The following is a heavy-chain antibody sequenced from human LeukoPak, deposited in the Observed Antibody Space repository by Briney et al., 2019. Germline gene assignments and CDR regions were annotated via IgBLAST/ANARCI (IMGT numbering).Heavy chain of an antibody. CDR2: ISTSGSTI. D-gene: IGHD3-10*01. J-gene: IGHJ4*02. CDR3: ARSGGYFDY. CDR1: GFTFSTYE. Sequence: PGGSLRLSCGVSGFTFSTYEMNWVRQAPGKGLEWVSYISTSGSTIYYADSVKGRSTISRDNAENSLYLQMNSLRAEDTAVYYCARSGGYFDYWGQGTLVTVSS. V-gene: IGHV3-48*03.